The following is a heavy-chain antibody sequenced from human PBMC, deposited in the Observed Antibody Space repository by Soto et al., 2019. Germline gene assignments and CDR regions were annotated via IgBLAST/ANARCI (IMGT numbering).Heavy chain of an antibody. J-gene: IGHJ5*01. D-gene: IGHD2-8*01. CDR2: TYYRSKWYY. V-gene: IGHV6-1*01. CDR3: VRLIGNSWLDS. CDR1: WGSVSTNSAT. Sequence: SPTLSLTCAISWGSVSTNSATWDWIRQSPSRGLEWLGRTYYRSKWYYDFAVSMKGRITINPDTSNNQLSLQLNSVTPDDTAVYYCVRLIGNSWLDSWGQGTLVTSPQ.